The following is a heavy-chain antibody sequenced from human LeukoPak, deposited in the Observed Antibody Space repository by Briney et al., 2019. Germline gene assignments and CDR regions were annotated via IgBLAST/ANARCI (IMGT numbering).Heavy chain of an antibody. J-gene: IGHJ3*02. V-gene: IGHV3-48*01. D-gene: IGHD3-22*01. CDR2: ISSSSSTI. CDR3: AKDRWYYDSSAYRDAFDI. Sequence: GGSLRLSCAVSGFTFSSCSMNWVRQAPGKGLEWVSYISSSSSTIYYADSVKGRFTISRDNAKNSLYLQMNSLRAEDTAVYYCAKDRWYYDSSAYRDAFDIWGQGTMVTVSS. CDR1: GFTFSSCS.